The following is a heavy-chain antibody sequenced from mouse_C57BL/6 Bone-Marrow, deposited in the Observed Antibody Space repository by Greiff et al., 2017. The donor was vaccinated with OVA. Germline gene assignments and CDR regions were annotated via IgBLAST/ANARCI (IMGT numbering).Heavy chain of an antibody. CDR3: ARGLGRGY. J-gene: IGHJ2*01. CDR1: GYTFTSYW. V-gene: IGHV1-69*01. CDR2: IDPSDSYT. D-gene: IGHD4-1*01. Sequence: VQLQQSGAELVMPGASVKLSCKASGYTFTSYWMHWVKQRPGQGLEWIGEIDPSDSYTNYNQKFKGKSTLTVDKSSSTAYMQLSSLTSEDSAVYYCARGLGRGYWGQGTTLTVSS.